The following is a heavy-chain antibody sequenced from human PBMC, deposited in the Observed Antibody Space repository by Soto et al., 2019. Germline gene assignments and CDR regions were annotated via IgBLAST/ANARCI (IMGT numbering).Heavy chain of an antibody. CDR3: ARDMGAHSGYVDCFDP. V-gene: IGHV4-59*01. D-gene: IGHD5-12*01. CDR1: GGSISSYY. Sequence: SETLSLTCTVSGGSISSYYWSWIRQPPGKGLEWIGYIYYSGSTNYNPSLKSRVTISVDTSKNQFSLKLSSVTAADTVVYYCARDMGAHSGYVDCFDPWGQGTLVTVSS. CDR2: IYYSGST. J-gene: IGHJ5*02.